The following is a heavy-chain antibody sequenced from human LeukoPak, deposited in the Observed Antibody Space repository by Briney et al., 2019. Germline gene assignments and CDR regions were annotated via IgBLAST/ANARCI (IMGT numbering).Heavy chain of an antibody. Sequence: SETLSLTCTVSGGSISSSSYYWGWIRQPPGTGLEWIGSIYYSGSTYYNPSLKSRVTISVDTSKNQFSLKLSSVTAADTAVYYCARGPYYYGSGSYLYYFDYWGQGTLVTVSS. CDR1: GGSISSSSYY. D-gene: IGHD3-10*01. J-gene: IGHJ4*02. V-gene: IGHV4-39*07. CDR2: IYYSGST. CDR3: ARGPYYYGSGSYLYYFDY.